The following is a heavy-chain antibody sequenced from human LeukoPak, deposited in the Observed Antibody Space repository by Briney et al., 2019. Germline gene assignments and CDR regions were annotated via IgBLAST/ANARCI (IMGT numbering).Heavy chain of an antibody. CDR2: ISRNSRYI. Sequence: GGSLRLSCAASGFSFSTYSMNWVRQAPGKGLEWVSSISRNSRYIYYADSMRGRFTISRDNAKNSLYLQMSSLRAEDTAIYYCARDTAFCFDYWGQGTLVTVSS. J-gene: IGHJ4*02. CDR1: GFSFSTYS. V-gene: IGHV3-21*01. CDR3: ARDTAFCFDY. D-gene: IGHD2/OR15-2a*01.